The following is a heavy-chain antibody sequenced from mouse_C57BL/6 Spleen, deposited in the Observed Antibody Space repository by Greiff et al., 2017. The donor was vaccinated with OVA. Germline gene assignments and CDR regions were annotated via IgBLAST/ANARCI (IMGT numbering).Heavy chain of an antibody. Sequence: EVQVVESGGGLVKPGGSLKLSCAASGFTFSSYAMSWVRQTPEKRLEWVATISDGGSYTYYPDNVKGRFTISRDNAKNNLYLQMSHLKSEDTAMYDCAREGDLYYDYGGAYWGQGTLVTVSA. V-gene: IGHV5-4*01. CDR2: ISDGGSYT. CDR3: AREGDLYYDYGGAY. D-gene: IGHD2-4*01. CDR1: GFTFSSYA. J-gene: IGHJ3*01.